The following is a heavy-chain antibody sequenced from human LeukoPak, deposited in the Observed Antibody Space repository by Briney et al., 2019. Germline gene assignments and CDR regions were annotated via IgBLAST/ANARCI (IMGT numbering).Heavy chain of an antibody. CDR2: IYDSGSS. D-gene: IGHD3-10*01. Sequence: PSETLSLTCTVSGGSISSSSYYWGWIRQPPGKELEWIGTIYDSGSSYYNPTGRSRVTISVDTSKNQFSLKLSSVTAADTAVYYCASYKGGSGSYYKIEARYYYMNVWGKGTTVTISS. CDR1: GGSISSSSYY. J-gene: IGHJ6*03. CDR3: ASYKGGSGSYYKIEARYYYMNV. V-gene: IGHV4-39*01.